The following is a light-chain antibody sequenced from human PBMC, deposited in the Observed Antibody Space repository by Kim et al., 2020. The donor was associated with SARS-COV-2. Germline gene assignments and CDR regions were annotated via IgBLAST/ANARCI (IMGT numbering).Light chain of an antibody. CDR1: QTILYSYNNKDC. J-gene: IGKJ4*01. CDR2: WAS. V-gene: IGKV4-1*01. Sequence: RATINCKSSQTILYSYNNKDCLAWYQQKPGQPPKLLIYWASTRESGVPDRFSGSGSGTDFTLTISSLQAEDVAVYYCQQYYRIPLTFGGGTKVEI. CDR3: QQYYRIPLT.